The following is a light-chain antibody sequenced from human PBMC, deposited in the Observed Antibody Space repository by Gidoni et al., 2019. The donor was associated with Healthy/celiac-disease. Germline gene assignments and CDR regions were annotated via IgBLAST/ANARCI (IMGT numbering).Light chain of an antibody. J-gene: IGLJ3*02. CDR3: SAWDSSLSSLV. CDR2: RNN. Sequence: QAGLTQPPSVSKGLRPTATLTCTGNSNNVGNQGAAWLQQHQGHPPKLLSYRNNNRPSGISERLSASRSGNTASLTITGLQPEDEADYYCSAWDSSLSSLVFGGGTKLTVL. V-gene: IGLV10-54*01. CDR1: SNNVGNQG.